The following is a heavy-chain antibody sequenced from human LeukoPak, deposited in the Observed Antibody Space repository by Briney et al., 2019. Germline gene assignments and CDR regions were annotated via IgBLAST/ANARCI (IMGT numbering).Heavy chain of an antibody. CDR2: ISGSGVNT. V-gene: IGHV3-23*01. J-gene: IGHJ4*02. Sequence: GGSLRLSCAASGFTFSSYAMNWVRQAPGKGLEWVSVISGSGVNTDYADSVKGRFTISRDNSKNTLFLQMNSLRADDTAVYYCAKSFGPVIAAAGTGADWGQGTLVSVSS. CDR3: AKSFGPVIAAAGTGAD. CDR1: GFTFSSYA. D-gene: IGHD6-13*01.